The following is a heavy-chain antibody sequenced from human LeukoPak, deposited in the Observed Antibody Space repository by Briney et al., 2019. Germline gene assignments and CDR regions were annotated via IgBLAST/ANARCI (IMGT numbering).Heavy chain of an antibody. D-gene: IGHD2-2*01. V-gene: IGHV4-39*01. CDR1: GGSISTSSYY. CDR2: IYYSGST. CDR3: ARVVRHCSSTSCYPRETFAFDI. J-gene: IGHJ3*02. Sequence: PSETLSLTCTVSGGSISTSSYYWGWIRQPPGKGLEWIGSIYYSGSTYYNPSLKSRLTISVDTSKNQFSLKLNSVTAADTAVYYCARVVRHCSSTSCYPRETFAFDIWGQGTMVTVSS.